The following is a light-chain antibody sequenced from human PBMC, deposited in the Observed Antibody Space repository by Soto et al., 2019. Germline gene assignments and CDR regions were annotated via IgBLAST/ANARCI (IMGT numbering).Light chain of an antibody. V-gene: IGLV1-40*01. CDR1: SSNIGAGYD. J-gene: IGLJ2*01. Sequence: QSVLTQPPSVSGAPGQRVTISCTGSSSNIGAGYDVHWYQQLPGTAPKLLIYGNSNRPSGVPDRFSGSKSGTSGSLAITGLQAEDEADYYCQSYDSSLRSVFGGGTKVTVL. CDR2: GNS. CDR3: QSYDSSLRSV.